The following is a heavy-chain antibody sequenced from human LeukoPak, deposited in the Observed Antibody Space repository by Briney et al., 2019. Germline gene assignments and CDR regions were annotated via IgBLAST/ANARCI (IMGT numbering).Heavy chain of an antibody. V-gene: IGHV1-18*01. CDR3: ARAEYCSGGSCYGVFRY. CDR2: ISGYNGNT. J-gene: IGHJ4*02. Sequence: ASVKVSCKASGYTFTSYGISWVRQAPGQGLEWMGWISGYNGNTNYAQKLQGRVTMTTDTSTSTAYMDLRSLRSDDTAVYYCARAEYCSGGSCYGVFRYWGQGTLVTVSS. D-gene: IGHD2-15*01. CDR1: GYTFTSYG.